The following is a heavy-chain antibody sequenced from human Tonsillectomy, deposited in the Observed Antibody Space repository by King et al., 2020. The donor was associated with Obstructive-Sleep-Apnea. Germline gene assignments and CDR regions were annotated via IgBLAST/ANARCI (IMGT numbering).Heavy chain of an antibody. V-gene: IGHV3-21*01. Sequence: VQLVESGGGLVKPGGSLRLSCAASGFTFSSYSMNWVRQAPGKGLEWVSSISSSSSYIYYADSVKGRFTISRDNAKNSLYLQMNSLRAEDTAVYYCARDGPQRVTGFDPHDYWGQGTLAT. J-gene: IGHJ4*02. CDR1: GFTFSSYS. CDR3: ARDGPQRVTGFDPHDY. D-gene: IGHD2-21*02. CDR2: ISSSSSYI.